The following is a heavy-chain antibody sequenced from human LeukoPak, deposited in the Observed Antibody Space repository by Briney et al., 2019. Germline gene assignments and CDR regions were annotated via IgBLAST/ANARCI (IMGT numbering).Heavy chain of an antibody. D-gene: IGHD3-3*01. J-gene: IGHJ4*02. CDR1: GFTFSSYW. Sequence: GGSLRLSCAAPGFTFSSYWMSWVRQAPGKGLEWVANIKQDGSEKYYVGSVKGGFTISRDNAKDSLYLQMNSLRAEDTAVYYCAMVFLEWSGDEDYWGQGTLVTVSS. CDR2: IKQDGSEK. V-gene: IGHV3-7*01. CDR3: AMVFLEWSGDEDY.